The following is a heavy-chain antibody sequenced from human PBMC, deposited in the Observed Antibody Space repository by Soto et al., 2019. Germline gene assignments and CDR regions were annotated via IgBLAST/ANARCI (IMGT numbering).Heavy chain of an antibody. CDR3: ANDAVSGAGLWLVSD. CDR2: ITGSGLTI. CDR1: GFTFSKYA. J-gene: IGHJ4*02. D-gene: IGHD2-21*01. V-gene: IGHV3-23*01. Sequence: VQLLESGGGLVQPGGSLRLSCEASGFTFSKYAMIWVRQAPGKGQELVSGITGSGLTIEHSASVKGRFTISRDNSTNTVYLHMNSLRAEDTALYYCANDAVSGAGLWLVSDWGQGTPVTVA.